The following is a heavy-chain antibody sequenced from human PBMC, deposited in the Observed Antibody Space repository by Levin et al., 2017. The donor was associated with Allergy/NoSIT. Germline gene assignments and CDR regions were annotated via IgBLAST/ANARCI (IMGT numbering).Heavy chain of an antibody. CDR3: ARDGECGTREFAF. CDR2: ISTYSDNT. D-gene: IGHD2-15*01. J-gene: IGHJ4*02. CDR1: GYIFTSYG. Sequence: GESLKISCKASGYIFTSYGINWVRQAPGQGLEWMGWISTYSDNTNYAQKFQGRVTMTADTSTRTSYMELRSLRSDDTAVYYCARDGECGTREFAFWGQGTLVTVSS. V-gene: IGHV1-18*01.